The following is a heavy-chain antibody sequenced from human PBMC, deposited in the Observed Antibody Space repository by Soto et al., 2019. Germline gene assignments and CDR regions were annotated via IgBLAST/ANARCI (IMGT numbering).Heavy chain of an antibody. CDR2: INPNSGGT. J-gene: IGHJ3*02. D-gene: IGHD1-20*01. CDR1: GYTFTGYY. CDR3: ARLLTGTTTFDI. V-gene: IGHV1-2*02. Sequence: ASVKVSCKASGYTFTGYYMHWVRQAPGQGLEWMGWINPNSGGTNYAQKFQGRVTMTRDTSISTAYMELSRLRSGDTAVYYCARLLTGTTTFDIWGQGTMVTVSS.